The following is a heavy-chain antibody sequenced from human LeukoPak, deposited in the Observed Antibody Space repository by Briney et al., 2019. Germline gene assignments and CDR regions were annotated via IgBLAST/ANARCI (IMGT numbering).Heavy chain of an antibody. CDR2: INRDGSER. V-gene: IGHV3-7*03. Sequence: GGSLRLSCAASGFTFSNYWMTWVRQAPGKGLEWVANINRDGSERYYVDSVKGRITISIDDAKSSLYLQMNSLRAEDTAVYYCARRNAMDVWGQGTTVIVFS. CDR1: GFTFSNYW. CDR3: ARRNAMDV. J-gene: IGHJ6*02.